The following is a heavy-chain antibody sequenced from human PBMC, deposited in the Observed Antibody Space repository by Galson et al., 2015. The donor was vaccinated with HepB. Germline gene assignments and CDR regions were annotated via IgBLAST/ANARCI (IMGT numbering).Heavy chain of an antibody. CDR1: GYTFTSYG. CDR2: ISAYNGNT. V-gene: IGHV1-18*01. CDR3: ARYILGSGWYSYYYYVDV. D-gene: IGHD6-19*01. J-gene: IGHJ6*03. Sequence: SVKVSCKASGYTFTSYGISWVRQAPGQGLEWMGWISAYNGNTNYAQKLQGRVTMTTDTSTSTAYMELRSLRSDDTAVYYCARYILGSGWYSYYYYVDVWGKGTTVTVAS.